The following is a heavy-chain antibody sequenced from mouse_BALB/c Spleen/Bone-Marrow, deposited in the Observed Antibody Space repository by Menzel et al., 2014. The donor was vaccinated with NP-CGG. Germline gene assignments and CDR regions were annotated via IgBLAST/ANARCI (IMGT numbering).Heavy chain of an antibody. CDR1: GFSLTSYG. CDR3: ASLYPFAY. CDR2: IWAGGST. D-gene: IGHD2-12*01. Sequence: QVQLKQSGPGLVAPSQSLSITCTVSGFSLTSYGVHWVRQPPGKGLEWLGVIWAGGSTNYNSALMSRLSISKDNSKSQVFSKMNSLQTDDTAMYYCASLYPFAYWGQGTLVTVSA. J-gene: IGHJ3*01. V-gene: IGHV2-9*02.